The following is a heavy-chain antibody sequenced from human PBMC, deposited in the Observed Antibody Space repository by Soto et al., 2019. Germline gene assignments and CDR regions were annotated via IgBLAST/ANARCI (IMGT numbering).Heavy chain of an antibody. CDR1: GFTFRSYA. CDR2: ISYDESDK. D-gene: IGHD6-19*01. CDR3: ARDLSVAGPGY. V-gene: IGHV3-30*03. J-gene: IGHJ4*02. Sequence: LRLSCAASGFTFRSYAMHWVRQAPGKGLEWVAVISYDESDKYYADSLKGRFTISRDNSKNTLYLQMNSLRGEDTAVYYCARDLSVAGPGYWGPGTLVTVSS.